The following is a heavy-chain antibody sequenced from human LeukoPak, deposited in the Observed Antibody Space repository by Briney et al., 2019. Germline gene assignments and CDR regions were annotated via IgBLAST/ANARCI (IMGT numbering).Heavy chain of an antibody. CDR3: ARAIVAVPAAIGNWFDP. Sequence: SETLSLTCAVYGGSFSGYYWSWIRQPPGKGLEWIGEINHSGSTNYNPSLKSRVTISVDTSKNQFSLKLSSVTAADTAVYYCARAIVAVPAAIGNWFDPWGQGTLVTVSS. J-gene: IGHJ5*02. V-gene: IGHV4-34*01. CDR2: INHSGST. D-gene: IGHD2-2*02. CDR1: GGSFSGYY.